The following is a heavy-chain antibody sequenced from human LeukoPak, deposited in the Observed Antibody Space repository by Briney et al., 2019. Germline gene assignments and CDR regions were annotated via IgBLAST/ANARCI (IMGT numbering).Heavy chain of an antibody. CDR2: IYPGDSDT. Sequence: GESLQISCQGSGYTFTNYWIGWVRQMPGKGLDWMGIIYPGDSDTRYSPSFQGQVTFSADKSISAAYLQWSSLRASDTAMYYCVRRSDDYGGVGYWGQGTLVTVSS. J-gene: IGHJ4*02. CDR1: GYTFTNYW. CDR3: VRRSDDYGGVGY. V-gene: IGHV5-51*01. D-gene: IGHD4-17*01.